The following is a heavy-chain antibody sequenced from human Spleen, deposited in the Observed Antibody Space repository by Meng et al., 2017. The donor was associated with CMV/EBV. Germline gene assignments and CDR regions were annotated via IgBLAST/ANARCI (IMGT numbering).Heavy chain of an antibody. V-gene: IGHV3-7*01. CDR1: GFSFSTHW. CDR2: INQDGSET. J-gene: IGHJ4*02. CDR3: ARGGAIAARPADY. Sequence: GGSLRLSCAASGFSFSTHWMNWVRQAPGKGLEWVANINQDGSETYYVDSVKGRFTVSRDNAKNSLYLQMNSLRAEDTAVYYCARGGAIAARPADYWGQGTLVTVSS. D-gene: IGHD6-6*01.